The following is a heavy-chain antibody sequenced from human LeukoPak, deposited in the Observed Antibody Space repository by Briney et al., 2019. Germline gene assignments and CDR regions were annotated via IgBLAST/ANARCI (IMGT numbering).Heavy chain of an antibody. CDR3: GRVGGRSVAAKGDAFDI. J-gene: IGHJ3*02. CDR2: ISYDGSNK. CDR1: GFTFSSYG. Sequence: PGGSLRLSCAASGFTFSSYGMHWVRQAPGKGLEWVAVISYDGSNKYYADSVKGRFTISRDNSKNTLYLQMNSLRAEDTAVYYCGRVGGRSVAAKGDAFDIWGQGTMVTVSS. D-gene: IGHD6-6*01. V-gene: IGHV3-30*03.